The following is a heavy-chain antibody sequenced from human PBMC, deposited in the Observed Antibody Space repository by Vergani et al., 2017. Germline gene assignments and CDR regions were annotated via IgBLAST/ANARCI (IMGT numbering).Heavy chain of an antibody. CDR2: IIPILGIA. CDR1: GGTFSSYT. V-gene: IGHV1-69*08. Sequence: QVQLVQSGAEVKKPGSSVKVSCKASGGTFSSYTISWVRQAPGQGLEWMGRIIPILGIANYAQKFQGRVTITADKSTSTAYMELSSLRSEDTAVYYCAREGDRGYSYGKYYYYYGMDVWCQGTTVTVSS. J-gene: IGHJ6*02. D-gene: IGHD5-18*01. CDR3: AREGDRGYSYGKYYYYYGMDV.